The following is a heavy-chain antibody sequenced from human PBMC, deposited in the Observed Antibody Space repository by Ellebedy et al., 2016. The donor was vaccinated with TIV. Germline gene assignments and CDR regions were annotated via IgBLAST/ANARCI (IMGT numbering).Heavy chain of an antibody. D-gene: IGHD6-19*01. Sequence: SETLSLXXTVSGDSIDTSYWSWIRQPPGKGLEWIGYLYFSGSANYNPSLRSRATISGDTSKNQFSLKLSSVTAADTAMYYCARELAVAEIYFDYWGQGTLVTVSS. CDR2: LYFSGSA. J-gene: IGHJ4*02. CDR3: ARELAVAEIYFDY. V-gene: IGHV4-59*01. CDR1: GDSIDTSY.